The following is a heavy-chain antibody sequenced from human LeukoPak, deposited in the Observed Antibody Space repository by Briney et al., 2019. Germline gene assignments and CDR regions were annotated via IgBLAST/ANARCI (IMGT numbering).Heavy chain of an antibody. CDR2: INDDGSDT. Sequence: GGSLRLSCAASGFTFKLYWMHWVRQVPGKGPVWVARINDDGSDTVYADSVKGRFTISRDDAKNMLFLQMNSLRGEDTAVYHCVRGVPSTWFWGQGTLVTVSS. D-gene: IGHD3-22*01. J-gene: IGHJ4*02. CDR1: GFTFKLYW. V-gene: IGHV3-74*01. CDR3: VRGVPSTWF.